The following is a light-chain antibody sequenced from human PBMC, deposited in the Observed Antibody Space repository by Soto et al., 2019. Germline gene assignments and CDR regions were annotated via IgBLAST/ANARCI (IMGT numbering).Light chain of an antibody. Sequence: EIVLTQSPATLSVSPGECATLSCRADQSVDSLLAWYQQRPGQAPRLLIYRASTRAAGIPDRFSGSGSGTEFTLTISSLQSEDFAAYYCQQYNKWPITFGQGTRLEI. J-gene: IGKJ5*01. V-gene: IGKV3-15*01. CDR1: QSVDSL. CDR2: RAS. CDR3: QQYNKWPIT.